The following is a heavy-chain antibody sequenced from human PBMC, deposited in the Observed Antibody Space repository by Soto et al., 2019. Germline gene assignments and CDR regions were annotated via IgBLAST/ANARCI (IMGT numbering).Heavy chain of an antibody. V-gene: IGHV5-51*01. J-gene: IGHJ6*03. CDR2: IYPGDSDT. D-gene: IGHD2-2*01. CDR1: GYSFTSYW. CDR3: ARRGPGSTSCRYPGCDYYYYYYMDV. Sequence: GESLKISCKGSGYSFTSYWIGWVRQMPGKGLEWMGIIYPGDSDTRYSPSFQGQVTISADKSISTAYLQWSSLKASDTAMYYCARRGPGSTSCRYPGCDYYYYYYMDVWGKGTTVTVSS.